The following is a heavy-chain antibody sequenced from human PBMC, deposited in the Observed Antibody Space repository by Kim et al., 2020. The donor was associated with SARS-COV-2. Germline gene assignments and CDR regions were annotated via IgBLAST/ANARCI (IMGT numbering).Heavy chain of an antibody. V-gene: IGHV3-74*01. CDR1: GSTFRTSW. J-gene: IGHJ6*01. CDR3: ARDRRYGMDV. Sequence: GGSLRLSCAASGSTFRTSWIHWARQVPGKGLVWVSYITGDGSYTNYADSVKGRFTISRDNAKNTVFLQMNSLRAEDTAVYYCARDRRYGMDVWGQGTTVTVSS. CDR2: ITGDGSYT.